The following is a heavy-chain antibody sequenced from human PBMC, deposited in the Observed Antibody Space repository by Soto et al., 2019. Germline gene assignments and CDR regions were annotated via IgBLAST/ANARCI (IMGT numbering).Heavy chain of an antibody. Sequence: GGSPRLSCAASAFTVRSNYMSWVRQAPGKGLEWVSAISSDGGTYYTDSVKGRFTISRDNFKNTLYLQMNSLTAEDTAVYYCARDVIAVAGSADYWGQGTLVTVSS. CDR1: AFTVRSNY. CDR2: ISSDGGT. J-gene: IGHJ4*02. D-gene: IGHD6-19*01. CDR3: ARDVIAVAGSADY. V-gene: IGHV3-53*01.